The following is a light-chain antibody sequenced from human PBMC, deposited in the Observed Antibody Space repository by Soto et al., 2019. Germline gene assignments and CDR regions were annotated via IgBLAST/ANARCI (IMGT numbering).Light chain of an antibody. J-gene: IGLJ1*01. CDR3: GSYTARGTRV. CDR1: SIDVGAYNY. V-gene: IGLV2-14*01. Sequence: QSALTQFASVSGSPGQSITISCTGTSIDVGAYNYVSWYQQHPDKAPKLLIYEVGNRPSGVSFRFSGSKSGNTASLTISGLQAEDEADYYCGSYTARGTRVFGTGTKLTVL. CDR2: EVG.